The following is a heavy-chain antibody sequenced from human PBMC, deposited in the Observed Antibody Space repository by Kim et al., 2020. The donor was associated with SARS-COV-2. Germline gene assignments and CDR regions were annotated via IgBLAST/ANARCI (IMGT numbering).Heavy chain of an antibody. CDR3: ARDRVNNDFWCGYETFGVFAS. Sequence: GGSLRLSCAASGFSVSSHYMSWVRQAPGQGLEWLSVIYSGGATYYAHSVKGRFTISRDNSRNSLYLQMNNLRAEDTAVYYCARDRVNNDFWCGYETFGVFASWGQGTLVTVSS. CDR1: GFSVSSHY. CDR2: IYSGGAT. D-gene: IGHD3-3*01. V-gene: IGHV3-53*01. J-gene: IGHJ4*03.